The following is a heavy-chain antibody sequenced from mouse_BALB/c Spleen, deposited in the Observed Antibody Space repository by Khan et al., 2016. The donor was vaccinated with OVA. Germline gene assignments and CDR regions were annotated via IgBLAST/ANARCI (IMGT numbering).Heavy chain of an antibody. CDR1: GYSFTNYY. CDR3: AGRYDFFAY. J-gene: IGHJ3*01. D-gene: IGHD2-14*01. Sequence: EVQLQQSGPDLVKPGASVKMSCKASGYSFTNYYVNWVKQSHGKSLECIGRVNPNTGNTNYNQKFKGKAILIGDTSVSKANMELRGLTSEDASVYYSAGRYDFFAYWGQGTLVTVSA. V-gene: IGHV1-26*01. CDR2: VNPNTGNT.